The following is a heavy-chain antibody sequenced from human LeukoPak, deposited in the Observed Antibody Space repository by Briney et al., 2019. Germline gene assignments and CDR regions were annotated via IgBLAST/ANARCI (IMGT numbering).Heavy chain of an antibody. CDR3: AGGYCSSTSCYTWGRGAYGMDV. CDR2: ISAYNGNT. J-gene: IGHJ6*02. D-gene: IGHD2-2*02. V-gene: IGHV1-18*01. Sequence: ASVKVSCKASGYTFTSYGIIWVRQAPGQGLEWMGWISAYNGNTNYAQKLQGRVTMTTDTSTSTAYMELRSLRSDDTAVYYCAGGYCSSTSCYTWGRGAYGMDVWGQGTTVTVS. CDR1: GYTFTSYG.